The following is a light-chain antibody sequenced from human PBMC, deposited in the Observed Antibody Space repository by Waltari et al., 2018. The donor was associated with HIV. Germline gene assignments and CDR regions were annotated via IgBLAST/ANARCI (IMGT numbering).Light chain of an antibody. J-gene: IGLJ1*01. Sequence: QSVLTQPPSASGTPGQRVTISCSGSNSNIGSNYVYWYQQLPGTAPKLLIYRTNQRPSGVPDRFSGSMSDNTASLTISGLQSDDEAEYFCCSMATSYTYLFAPGTQVNVL. V-gene: IGLV1-47*01. CDR2: RTN. CDR1: NSNIGSNY. CDR3: CSMATSYTYL.